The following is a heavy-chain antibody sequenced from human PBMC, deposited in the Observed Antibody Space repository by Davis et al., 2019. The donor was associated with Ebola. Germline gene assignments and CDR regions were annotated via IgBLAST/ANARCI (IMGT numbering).Heavy chain of an antibody. CDR3: AGLITMVRGVIGSWFDP. Sequence: GGSLRLSCKGSGYSFSSHWIGWVRQMPGKGLEWMGVIYPGDSDTRYSPSFQGQVTISADKSISTAYLQWSSLKASDTAMYYCAGLITMVRGVIGSWFDPWGQGTLVTVSS. D-gene: IGHD3-10*01. V-gene: IGHV5-51*01. CDR2: IYPGDSDT. J-gene: IGHJ5*02. CDR1: GYSFSSHW.